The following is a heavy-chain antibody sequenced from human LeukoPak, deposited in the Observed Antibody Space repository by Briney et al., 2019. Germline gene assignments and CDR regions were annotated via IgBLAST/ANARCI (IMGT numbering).Heavy chain of an antibody. CDR2: ISAYNGNT. V-gene: IGHV1-18*01. Sequence: ASVKVSCKASGYTFTSYGISWVRQAPGQGLEWMGWISAYNGNTNYAQKLQGRVTMTTDTSTSTAYMELRSLRSDDTAVYYCVRGPQSLWFGESGVYFDHWGQGALVTVSS. D-gene: IGHD3-10*01. CDR1: GYTFTSYG. J-gene: IGHJ4*02. CDR3: VRGPQSLWFGESGVYFDH.